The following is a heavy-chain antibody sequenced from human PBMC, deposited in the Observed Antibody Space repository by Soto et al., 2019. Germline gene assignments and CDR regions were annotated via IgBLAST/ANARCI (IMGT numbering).Heavy chain of an antibody. D-gene: IGHD6-19*01. Sequence: EVQLVESGGGLVQPGGSLRLSCEASGFTLSSYCMSWIRQAPGKGLEWVANTRQDGGQSYLVDSVQGRFTISRDNAKISVYLQMNSLGAGDTVVYYFVRDGSTGWHFDAWGQGALVTVSS. CDR2: TRQDGGQS. CDR1: GFTLSSYC. J-gene: IGHJ4*02. CDR3: VRDGSTGWHFDA. V-gene: IGHV3-7*01.